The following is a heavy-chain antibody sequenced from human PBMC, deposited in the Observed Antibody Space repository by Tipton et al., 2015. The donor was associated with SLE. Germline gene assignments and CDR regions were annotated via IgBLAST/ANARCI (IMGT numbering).Heavy chain of an antibody. D-gene: IGHD3-16*01. CDR1: GYTFTSSD. J-gene: IGHJ4*02. CDR2: MNPNSGNT. Sequence: QLVQSGAEVKKPGASVKVSCKASGYTFTSSDINWVRQAPGQGLEWMGWMNPNSGNTGYAQKFQGRVTITRDTSITTAYMELRSLRSEDTAVYYCASAGPFSHFDFWGQGTLVTVSS. CDR3: ASAGPFSHFDF. V-gene: IGHV1-8*03.